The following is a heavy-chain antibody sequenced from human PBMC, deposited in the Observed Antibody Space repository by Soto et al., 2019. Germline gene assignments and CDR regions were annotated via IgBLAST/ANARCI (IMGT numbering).Heavy chain of an antibody. CDR2: IYHSGST. CDR3: AAGGGLPRYY. V-gene: IGHV4-30-2*01. Sequence: PLETLSLTWAVSGGSSSSGGYSWSWIRQPPGKGLEWIGYIYHSGSTYYNPSLKSRVTISVDRSKNQFSLKLSSVTAADTAVYYCAAGGGLPRYYWGQGTLVT. D-gene: IGHD5-12*01. J-gene: IGHJ4*02. CDR1: GGSSSSGGYS.